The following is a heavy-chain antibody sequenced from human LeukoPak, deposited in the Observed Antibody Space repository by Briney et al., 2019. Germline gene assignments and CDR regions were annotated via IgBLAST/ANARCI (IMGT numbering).Heavy chain of an antibody. J-gene: IGHJ4*02. V-gene: IGHV4-4*07. Sequence: SETLSLTCSVSGGSISNYYWNWIRQPAGKGLEWIGRMHSSGSTNYNPSLKSRVTMSVDTSKNQFSLKLRSVTAADTAVYYCARGYYDSTGYYYPSFDYWGQGTLVTVSS. CDR2: MHSSGST. D-gene: IGHD3-22*01. CDR3: ARGYYDSTGYYYPSFDY. CDR1: GGSISNYY.